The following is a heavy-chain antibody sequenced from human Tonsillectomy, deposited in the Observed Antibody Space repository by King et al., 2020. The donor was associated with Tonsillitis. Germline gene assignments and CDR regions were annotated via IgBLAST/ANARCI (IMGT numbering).Heavy chain of an antibody. D-gene: IGHD3-10*01. V-gene: IGHV4-31*03. J-gene: IGHJ4*02. CDR3: ARAEYYYGSGSPTLDY. Sequence: MQLQESGPGLVKPSQTLSLTCTVSGGSISSGGYYWSWIRQHPGKGLEWIGYIYYSGSTYYNPSLKSRVTISVDTSKNQFSLKLSSVTSADPAVYYCARAEYYYGSGSPTLDYWGQGTLVTVSS. CDR2: IYYSGST. CDR1: GGSISSGGYY.